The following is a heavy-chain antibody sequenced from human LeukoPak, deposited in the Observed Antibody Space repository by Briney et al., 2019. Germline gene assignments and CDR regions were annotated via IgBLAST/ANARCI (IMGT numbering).Heavy chain of an antibody. D-gene: IGHD6-19*01. J-gene: IGHJ4*02. CDR3: ARDPSSGWYPHFDY. CDR1: GYTFTSYY. Sequence: ASVKVSCKASGYTFTSYYMHWVRQAPGQGLEWMGRINPNSGGTNYAQKFQGRVTMTRDTSISTAYMELSRLRSDDTAVYYCARDPSSGWYPHFDYWGQGTLVTVSS. V-gene: IGHV1-2*06. CDR2: INPNSGGT.